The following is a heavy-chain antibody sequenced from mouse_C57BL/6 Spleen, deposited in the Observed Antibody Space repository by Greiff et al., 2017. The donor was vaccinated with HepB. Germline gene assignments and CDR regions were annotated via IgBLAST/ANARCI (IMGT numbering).Heavy chain of an antibody. CDR3: VSAPYYDYAWFAY. J-gene: IGHJ3*01. Sequence: EVQLVESGGGLVQPKGSLKLSCAASGFSFNTYAMNWVRQAPGKGLEWVARIRSKSNNYATYYADSVKDRFTISRDDSESMLYLQMNNLKTEDTAMYYCVSAPYYDYAWFAYWGQGTLVTVSA. CDR2: IRSKSNNYAT. D-gene: IGHD2-4*01. V-gene: IGHV10-1*01. CDR1: GFSFNTYA.